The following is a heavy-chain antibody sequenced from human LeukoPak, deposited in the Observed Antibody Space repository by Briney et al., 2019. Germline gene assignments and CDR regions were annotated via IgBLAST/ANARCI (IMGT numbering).Heavy chain of an antibody. J-gene: IGHJ4*02. D-gene: IGHD1-26*01. CDR2: IYTSGST. V-gene: IGHV4-4*07. CDR1: GGSISSYY. Sequence: SETLSLTCTVSGGSISSYYWGWIRQPAGKGLEWIGRIYTSGSTNYNPSLKSRVTMSVDTSKNQFSLKLSSVTAADTAVYYCARDGDSGSYIDYWGQGTLVTVSS. CDR3: ARDGDSGSYIDY.